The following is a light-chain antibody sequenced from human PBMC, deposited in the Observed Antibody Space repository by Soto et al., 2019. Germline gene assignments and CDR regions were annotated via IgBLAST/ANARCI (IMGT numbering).Light chain of an antibody. CDR2: GAS. Sequence: DIQMTQSPSTLSASVGDRVIITCRASHSISKWLAWYQQKPGKAPKLLIYGASSLESGVPSRFSGSGSGTELPLTISSLQPDDFATYYCQQYNSYDMWTFGQGTKVDIK. CDR1: HSISKW. V-gene: IGKV1-5*01. J-gene: IGKJ1*01. CDR3: QQYNSYDMWT.